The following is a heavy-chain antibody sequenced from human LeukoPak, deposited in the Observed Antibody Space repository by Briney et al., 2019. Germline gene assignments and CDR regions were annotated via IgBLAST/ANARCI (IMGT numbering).Heavy chain of an antibody. Sequence: SETLSLTCTVSGGSISSYYWSWIRQPPGKGLEWIGYIYYSGSTNYNPSLKSRATISVDTSKNQFSLKLSSVTAADTAVYYCARNGYSSGPPYLDYWGQGTLVTVSS. CDR3: ARNGYSSGPPYLDY. V-gene: IGHV4-59*01. D-gene: IGHD6-19*01. CDR1: GGSISSYY. J-gene: IGHJ4*02. CDR2: IYYSGST.